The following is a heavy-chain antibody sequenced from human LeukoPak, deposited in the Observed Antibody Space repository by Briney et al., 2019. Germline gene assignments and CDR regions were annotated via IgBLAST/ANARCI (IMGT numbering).Heavy chain of an antibody. CDR2: ISSSTSII. CDR3: AAMTSVTTGDY. D-gene: IGHD4-11*01. CDR1: GFTFSSYS. V-gene: IGHV3-48*01. Sequence: GGSLRLSCAASGFTFSSYSMNWVRQAPGKGLEWVSYISSSTSIIYYADSVKGRFTISRDNAKNSLYLQMNSLRAEDTAVYYCAAMTSVTTGDYWGQGTLVTVSS. J-gene: IGHJ4*02.